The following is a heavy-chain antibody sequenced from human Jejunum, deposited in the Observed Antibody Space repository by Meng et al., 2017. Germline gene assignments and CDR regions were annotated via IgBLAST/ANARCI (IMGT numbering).Heavy chain of an antibody. Sequence: QRQESGPGLVKPWGTLSLICAVAGDSISSSYWWSWVRQSPGKGLEWIGEIYHSGTTNYNPSLKSRVTLSVDKSKNQFSLNLSSVTAADTAVYFCARDFEALNGVWGQGTLVTVSS. D-gene: IGHD2-8*01. CDR2: IYHSGTT. CDR3: ARDFEALNGV. V-gene: IGHV4-4*02. J-gene: IGHJ1*01. CDR1: GDSISSSYW.